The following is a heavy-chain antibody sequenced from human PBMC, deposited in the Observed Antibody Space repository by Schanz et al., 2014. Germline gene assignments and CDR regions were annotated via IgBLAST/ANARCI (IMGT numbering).Heavy chain of an antibody. CDR1: GGSISSYY. J-gene: IGHJ6*03. CDR3: ARVHSTSLERGSHYYMDV. D-gene: IGHD2-2*01. V-gene: IGHV4-59*01. Sequence: QVQLQESGPGLVRPSETLSLTCTVSGGSISSYYWSWIRQSPGKGPEWIGYITYSGGTNHNASLKSRVTISVAPPKNQFSLKVTSVTAADTAIYYGARVHSTSLERGSHYYMDVWGKGTTVTVS. CDR2: ITYSGGT.